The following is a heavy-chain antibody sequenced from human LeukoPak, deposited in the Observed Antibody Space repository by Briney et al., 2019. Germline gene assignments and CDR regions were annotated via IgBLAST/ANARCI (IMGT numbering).Heavy chain of an antibody. CDR2: ISSSGSTI. CDR1: GFTFSSYE. Sequence: GGSLRLSCAASGFTFSSYEMNWVRQAPGKGLEWVSYISSSGSTIYYADSVKGRFTISRDNAKNSLYLQMNSLRAEDTALYYCAKDIGLEGPGYFDYWGQGTLVTVSS. CDR3: AKDIGLEGPGYFDY. D-gene: IGHD1-1*01. J-gene: IGHJ4*02. V-gene: IGHV3-48*03.